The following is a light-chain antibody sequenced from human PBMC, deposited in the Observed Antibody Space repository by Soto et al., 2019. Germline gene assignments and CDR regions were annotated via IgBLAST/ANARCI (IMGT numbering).Light chain of an antibody. Sequence: DIQVTQSPSSVSASVGDRVTITCRASQDVSNWFAWYQQRPGKAPKLLIYAASNLHSRVPSRFSGSGSGTHFTLTISILQPEDFQTYYCQQANSFPYTFGQGTKVDIK. J-gene: IGKJ2*01. V-gene: IGKV1-12*01. CDR3: QQANSFPYT. CDR1: QDVSNW. CDR2: AAS.